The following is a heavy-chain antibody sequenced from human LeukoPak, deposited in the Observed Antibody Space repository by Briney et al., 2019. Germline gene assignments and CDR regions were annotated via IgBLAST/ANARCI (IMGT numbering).Heavy chain of an antibody. CDR1: GFTFDDYT. CDR2: ISWDGGST. D-gene: IGHD5-24*01. J-gene: IGHJ4*02. V-gene: IGHV3-43*01. CDR3: AKDIKGDGYNALDY. Sequence: GGSLRLSCAASGFTFDDYTMHWVRQAPGKGLEWVSLISWDGGSTYYADSVKGRFTISRDNSKNSLYLQMNSLRTEDTALYYCAKDIKGDGYNALDYWGQGTLVTVSS.